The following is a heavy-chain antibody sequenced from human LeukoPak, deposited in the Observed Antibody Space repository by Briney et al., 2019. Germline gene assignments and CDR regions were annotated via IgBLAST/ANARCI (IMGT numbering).Heavy chain of an antibody. Sequence: GASVKVSCKASGYTFISYDINWVRQATGQGLEWRGYMNPNSGNTGYAQKFQGRVTMTRNTSISTAYMELSSLRSEDTAVYFCARVPRTAVAIWGQGTMVTVPS. D-gene: IGHD6-19*01. V-gene: IGHV1-8*01. J-gene: IGHJ3*02. CDR1: GYTFISYD. CDR3: ARVPRTAVAI. CDR2: MNPNSGNT.